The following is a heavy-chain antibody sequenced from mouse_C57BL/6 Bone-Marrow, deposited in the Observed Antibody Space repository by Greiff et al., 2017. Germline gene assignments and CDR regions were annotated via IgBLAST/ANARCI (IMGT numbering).Heavy chain of an antibody. J-gene: IGHJ3*01. Sequence: QVQLKQSGAELARPGASVKLSCKASGYTFTSYGISWVKQRTGQGLEWIGEIYPRSGNTYYNEKFKGKATLTADKSSSTAYMELRSLTSEDSAVYFCARLTYYYGRSYLAWFAYWGQGTLVTVSA. CDR3: ARLTYYYGRSYLAWFAY. D-gene: IGHD1-1*01. V-gene: IGHV1-81*01. CDR2: IYPRSGNT. CDR1: GYTFTSYG.